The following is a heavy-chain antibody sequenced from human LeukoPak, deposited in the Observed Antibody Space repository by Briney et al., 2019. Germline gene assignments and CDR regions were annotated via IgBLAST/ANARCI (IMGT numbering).Heavy chain of an antibody. V-gene: IGHV4-39*07. CDR2: IYYSGST. Sequence: SETLSLTCTVSGGSISSSTYYWGWIRQPPGKGLEWIGTIYYSGSTYYNPSLKSRVTISVDTSKNQYSLKLSSVTAADTAVYYCARGPTVKYFDYWGQGTLVTVSS. CDR1: GGSISSSTYY. J-gene: IGHJ4*02. CDR3: ARGPTVKYFDY. D-gene: IGHD4-11*01.